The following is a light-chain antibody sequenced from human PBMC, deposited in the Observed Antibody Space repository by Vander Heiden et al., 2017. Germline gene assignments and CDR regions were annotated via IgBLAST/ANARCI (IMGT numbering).Light chain of an antibody. CDR2: LGS. J-gene: IGKJ4*01. CDR3: MQGLQAPAVT. Sequence: DIVMTQSPLSLPVTPGEPASISCRSSQSLLHSNGYNYLDWYLQKPGQSPQLLIYLGSNRASGVPDRFSGRGSGTDFTLKIRRVEAEDVGVYYCMQGLQAPAVTFGGGTNEEIK. V-gene: IGKV2-28*01. CDR1: QSLLHSNGYNY.